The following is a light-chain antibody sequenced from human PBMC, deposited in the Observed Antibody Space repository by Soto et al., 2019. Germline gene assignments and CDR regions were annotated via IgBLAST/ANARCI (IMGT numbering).Light chain of an antibody. V-gene: IGKV1-8*01. CDR3: QQYYSYHQT. CDR2: AAS. J-gene: IGKJ2*01. CDR1: QGISSY. Sequence: AIRMTQSPSSFSASTGDRVTITCRASQGISSYLAWYQQKPGKAPKLLIYAASTLQSGVPSRFSGSGSGTDFTLTISCLQSDDFATYYCQQYYSYHQTFGQGTKLEIK.